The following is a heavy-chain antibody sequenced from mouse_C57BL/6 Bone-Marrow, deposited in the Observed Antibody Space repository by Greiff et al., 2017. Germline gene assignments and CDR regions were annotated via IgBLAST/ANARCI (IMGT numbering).Heavy chain of an antibody. CDR2: ISSGSSTI. D-gene: IGHD2-12*01. V-gene: IGHV5-17*01. CDR3: ASTLRAGFAY. Sequence: EVQLVESGGGLVKPGGSLKLSCAASGFTFSDYGMHWVRQAPEKGLEWVAYISSGSSTIYYADTVKGRFTISRDNAKNTLFLQMTSLRSEDTAMYYCASTLRAGFAYWGQGTLVTVSA. CDR1: GFTFSDYG. J-gene: IGHJ3*01.